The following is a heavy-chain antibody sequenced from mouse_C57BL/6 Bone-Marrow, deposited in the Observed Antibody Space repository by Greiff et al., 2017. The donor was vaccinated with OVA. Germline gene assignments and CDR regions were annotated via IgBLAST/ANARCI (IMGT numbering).Heavy chain of an antibody. CDR3: ARRVHDYGSSGGGYCDY. J-gene: IGHJ2*01. D-gene: IGHD1-1*01. CDR2: IHPNSGST. Sequence: VQLQQPGAELVKPGASVKLSCKASGYTFTSYWMHWVKQRPGQGLEWIGMIHPNSGSTNYNEKFKSKATLTVDKSSSTAYMQLSSLTSEDSAVYYCARRVHDYGSSGGGYCDYWGQGTTLTVSS. CDR1: GYTFTSYW. V-gene: IGHV1-64*01.